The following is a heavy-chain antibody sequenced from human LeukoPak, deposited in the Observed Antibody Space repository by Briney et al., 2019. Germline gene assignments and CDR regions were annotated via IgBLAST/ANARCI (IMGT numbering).Heavy chain of an antibody. D-gene: IGHD3-10*01. J-gene: IGHJ4*02. CDR2: IYYSGST. CDR1: GGSISSYY. Sequence: PSETLSLTCTVSGGSISSYYWSWIRQPPGKGLEWIGYIYYSGSTNYNPSLMSRVTMSVDTSKNQFSLKVSSVTAADTAVYYCARGFTMVRGVIRDFDYWGQGTLVTVFS. CDR3: ARGFTMVRGVIRDFDY. V-gene: IGHV4-59*01.